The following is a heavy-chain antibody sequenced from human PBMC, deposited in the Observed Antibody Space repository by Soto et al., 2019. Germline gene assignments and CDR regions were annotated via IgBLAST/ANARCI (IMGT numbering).Heavy chain of an antibody. Sequence: GGSLRLSCAASGFTFSSYEMNWVRQAPGKGLEWVSGISGGGGSTYYADSVKGRFTVSRDDSKSTLYLQMNSLRAEDTAIYYCAKAQYSGSYQYFDYWGQGTLVTVSS. CDR2: ISGGGGST. J-gene: IGHJ4*02. CDR3: AKAQYSGSYQYFDY. V-gene: IGHV3-23*01. D-gene: IGHD1-26*01. CDR1: GFTFSSYE.